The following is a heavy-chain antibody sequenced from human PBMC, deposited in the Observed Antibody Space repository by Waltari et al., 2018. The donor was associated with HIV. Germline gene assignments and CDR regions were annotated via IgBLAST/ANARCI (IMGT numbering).Heavy chain of an antibody. CDR2: IKRKIDGGTI. CDR1: GFSSSDAW. CDR3: TTGYGSSSYD. D-gene: IGHD6-13*01. Sequence: EVQMVESGGGLVKPGGSLRLSCAGSGFSSSDAWMSWVRQAPGKGLEWVGLIKRKIDGGTIEYAAPVKGRFTISRDDSKNTAYLEMNSLKTEDTGVYYCTTGYGSSSYDWGQGTLVTVSS. V-gene: IGHV3-15*01. J-gene: IGHJ4*02.